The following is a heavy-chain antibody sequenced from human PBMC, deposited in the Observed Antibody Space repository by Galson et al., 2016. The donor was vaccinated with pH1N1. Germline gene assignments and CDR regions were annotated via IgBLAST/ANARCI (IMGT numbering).Heavy chain of an antibody. CDR3: ARRGRWQQMGF. CDR2: ISHTGST. CDR1: GGSFSNYQ. V-gene: IGHV4-34*01. D-gene: IGHD5-24*01. J-gene: IGHJ4*02. Sequence: SETLSLTCAVFGGSFSNYQWTWIRQSPGKGLEWIGEISHTGSTNYNPSLWSRLTISIDTSKSQFSLSLRSVSAADTGIYYCARRGRWQQMGFWGQGPPVSVSS.